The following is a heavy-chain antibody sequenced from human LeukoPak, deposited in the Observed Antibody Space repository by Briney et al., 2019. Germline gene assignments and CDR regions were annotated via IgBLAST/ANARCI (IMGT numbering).Heavy chain of an antibody. CDR2: IYTSGST. Sequence: SQTLSLTCTVSGGSISSGSYYLSWIRQPAGKRLEWIGRIYTSGSTNYNPSLKSRVTISVDTSMNQFSLKLSSVTAADTAVYYCARAPIAAAFDYWGQGTLVTVSS. CDR1: GGSISSGSYY. CDR3: ARAPIAAAFDY. J-gene: IGHJ4*02. V-gene: IGHV4-61*02. D-gene: IGHD6-13*01.